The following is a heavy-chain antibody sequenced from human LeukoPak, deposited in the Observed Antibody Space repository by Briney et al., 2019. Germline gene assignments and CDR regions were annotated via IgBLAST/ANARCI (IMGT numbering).Heavy chain of an antibody. D-gene: IGHD6-19*01. V-gene: IGHV4-39*07. J-gene: IGHJ4*02. CDR3: ARGRGSSGWTLFDY. CDR2: IYYSGNT. CDR1: GGSLSSSAYY. Sequence: PSETLSLTCSVSGGSLSSSAYYWGWIRQPPGQGLEWIGSIYYSGNTYYNPSLKSRVTISVDTSKNQFSLKLSSVTAADTAVYYCARGRGSSGWTLFDYWGQGTLVTVSS.